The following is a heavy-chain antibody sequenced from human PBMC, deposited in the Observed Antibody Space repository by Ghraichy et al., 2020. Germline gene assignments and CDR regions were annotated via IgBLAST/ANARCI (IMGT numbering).Heavy chain of an antibody. J-gene: IGHJ6*02. CDR3: ARVMGTEYYYYGMDV. Sequence: SETLSLTCAVYGGSFSGYYWSWIRQPPGKGLEWIGEINHSGSTNYNPSLKSRVTISVDTSKNQFSLKLSSVTAADTAVYYCARVMGTEYYYYGMDVWGQGTTVTVSS. V-gene: IGHV4-34*01. D-gene: IGHD2-8*01. CDR2: INHSGST. CDR1: GGSFSGYY.